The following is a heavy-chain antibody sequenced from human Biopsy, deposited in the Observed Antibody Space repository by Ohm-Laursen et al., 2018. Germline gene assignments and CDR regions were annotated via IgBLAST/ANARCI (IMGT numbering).Heavy chain of an antibody. V-gene: IGHV3-74*01. CDR2: SNTDGSHT. J-gene: IGHJ5*01. CDR3: ARDASQGFDS. CDR1: GFTFNNYW. Sequence: GSLRLSCSAPGFTFNNYWMHWVRQAPGKGLVWVPRSNTDGSHTNYADSVKGRFTTSTDNAKNTLYLYMSSLTVEDTAVYFCARDASQGFDSWGQGTLVTVSS.